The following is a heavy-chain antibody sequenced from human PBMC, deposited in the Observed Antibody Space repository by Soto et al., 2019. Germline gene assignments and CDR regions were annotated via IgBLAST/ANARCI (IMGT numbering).Heavy chain of an antibody. J-gene: IGHJ6*02. CDR3: ARGCLITPFRAEGDV. D-gene: IGHD3-3*01. V-gene: IGHV1-46*03. Sequence: ASVKVSCKACGCTFSTHYMHWVGQPPGQGLSCIGISGPGSDNTSSAKKFRSRVTVTRDTSTNTVYVEMSSLRSEDTAGYYCARGCLITPFRAEGDVWGQGTTVTVSS. CDR1: GCTFSTHY. CDR2: SGPGSDNT.